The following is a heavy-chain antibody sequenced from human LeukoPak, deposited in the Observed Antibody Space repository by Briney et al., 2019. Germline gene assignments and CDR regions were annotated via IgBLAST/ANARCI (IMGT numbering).Heavy chain of an antibody. CDR3: ASGYHYDSSGYY. J-gene: IGHJ4*02. V-gene: IGHV1-69*05. CDR1: GGTFSSYA. D-gene: IGHD3-22*01. CDR2: IIPIFGTA. Sequence: SVKVSCKASGGTFSSYAISWVRQAPGQGLEWMGRIIPIFGTANYAQKFQGRVTITTDEPTSTAYMELSSLRSEDTAVYYCASGYHYDSSGYYWGQGTLVTVSS.